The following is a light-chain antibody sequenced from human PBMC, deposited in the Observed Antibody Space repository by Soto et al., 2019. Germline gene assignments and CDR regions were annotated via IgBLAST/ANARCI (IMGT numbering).Light chain of an antibody. V-gene: IGKV3-20*01. CDR2: GAS. Sequence: EIVLTQSPGSLSLSPGERATVSCRASQGVDSSFFAWYQQKPGQAPRLLIYGASNRATGIPDRFSGRGSGTDFTLTITGLEPEDFAVYYCQQYVSSVTFGQGTKVEIK. CDR3: QQYVSSVT. J-gene: IGKJ1*01. CDR1: QGVDSSF.